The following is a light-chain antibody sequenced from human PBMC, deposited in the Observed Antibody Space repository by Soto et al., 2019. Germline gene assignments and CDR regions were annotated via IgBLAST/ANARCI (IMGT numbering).Light chain of an antibody. CDR2: WAA. CDR3: TQSFTLPS. V-gene: IGKV4-1*01. CDR1: QTVFTGSNNKNY. Sequence: IVMTQSPASLTVSLGERATINCKSSQTVFTGSNNKNYLAWYQQKPGQAPKFLMYWAAARESGVPDRFRGSWFVTDFTLTIPSVQAEDVAVYYCTQSFTLPSFGGGNKVEI. J-gene: IGKJ4*01.